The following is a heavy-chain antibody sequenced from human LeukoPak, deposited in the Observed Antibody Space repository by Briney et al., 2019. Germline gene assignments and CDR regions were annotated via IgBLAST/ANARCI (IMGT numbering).Heavy chain of an antibody. Sequence: GGSLRLSCAASGFTFDDYAMHWVRQAPGKGLEWVALISGDGGSTYYGDSVKGRFTISRDNSKNSLYLQMNSLGTEDTALYYCAKDSSGYYYVFQHWGQGTLVTVSS. CDR1: GFTFDDYA. D-gene: IGHD3-22*01. CDR2: ISGDGGST. V-gene: IGHV3-43*02. CDR3: AKDSSGYYYVFQH. J-gene: IGHJ1*01.